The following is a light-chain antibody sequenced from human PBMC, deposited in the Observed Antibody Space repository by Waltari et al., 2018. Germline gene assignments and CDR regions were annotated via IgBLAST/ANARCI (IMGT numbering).Light chain of an antibody. J-gene: IGKJ4*01. CDR2: DAS. V-gene: IGKV3-11*01. CDR3: QQRSNWLT. Sequence: EIVLTQSPATLSLSPGERATLSCRARQSVSHYLAWYQQKPGQAPRLLIYDASSRATGIPVRFSGSGSGTDFTLTISSLEPEDFAVYYCQQRSNWLTFGGGTKVEIK. CDR1: QSVSHY.